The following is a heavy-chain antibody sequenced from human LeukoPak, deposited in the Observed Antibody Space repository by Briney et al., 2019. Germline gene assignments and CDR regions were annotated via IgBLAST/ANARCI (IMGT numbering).Heavy chain of an antibody. D-gene: IGHD1-14*01. V-gene: IGHV3-21*01. CDR3: ARVPVYGKTAYYFDY. Sequence: PGGSLRLSCAASGFTFSSYSMNWVRQAPGKGLEWVSSISSSSSYIYYADSVKGRFTISRDSAKNSLYLQMNSLRAEDTAVYYCARVPVYGKTAYYFDYWGQGTLVTVSS. CDR1: GFTFSSYS. J-gene: IGHJ4*02. CDR2: ISSSSSYI.